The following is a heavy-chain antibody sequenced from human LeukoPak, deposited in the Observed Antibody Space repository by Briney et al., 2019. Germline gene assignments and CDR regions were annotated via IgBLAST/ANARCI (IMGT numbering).Heavy chain of an antibody. D-gene: IGHD6-19*01. Sequence: GGSLRLSCPASGFTFRSYGMHWVRQAPGKGLEWVAVISDDGSRQHYADFLEGRFTISRDNSKNTVSLQMSSLTSEDTAVYFCVREQPGDGWSGFDYWGQGTLVTVSS. CDR3: VREQPGDGWSGFDY. J-gene: IGHJ4*02. CDR2: ISDDGSRQ. V-gene: IGHV3-30*15. CDR1: GFTFRSYG.